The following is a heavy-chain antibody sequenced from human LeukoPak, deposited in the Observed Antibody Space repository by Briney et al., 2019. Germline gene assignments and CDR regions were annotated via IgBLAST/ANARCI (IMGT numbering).Heavy chain of an antibody. D-gene: IGHD3-22*01. CDR2: ISGSGGTT. CDR3: AKGSYYDSSGSFYFDY. V-gene: IGHV3-23*01. J-gene: IGHJ4*02. Sequence: PGGSLRLSCAASRFTFSSYAMTWVRQPPGKGLEWVAAISGSGGTTYYADFAKGRFTISRDNSKNTLYVQVNSLGTEDTAAYYCAKGSYYDSSGSFYFDYWGQGTLVTVSS. CDR1: RFTFSSYA.